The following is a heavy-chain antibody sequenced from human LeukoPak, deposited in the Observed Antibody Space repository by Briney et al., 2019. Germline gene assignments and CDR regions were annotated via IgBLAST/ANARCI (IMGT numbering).Heavy chain of an antibody. V-gene: IGHV1-8*01. D-gene: IGHD2-2*01. Sequence: ASVKVSCKASGYTFTSYDINWVRQATGQGLEWMGWMNPNSGNTGYAQKFQGRVTMTRNTSISTAYMELSSLRSEDTAVYYCANQHCSSTSCSAYYCYGMDVWGQGTTVTVSS. CDR1: GYTFTSYD. CDR3: ANQHCSSTSCSAYYCYGMDV. CDR2: MNPNSGNT. J-gene: IGHJ6*02.